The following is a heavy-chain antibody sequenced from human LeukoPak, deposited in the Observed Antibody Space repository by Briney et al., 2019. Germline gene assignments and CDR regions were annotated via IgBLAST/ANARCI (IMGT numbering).Heavy chain of an antibody. J-gene: IGHJ4*02. CDR1: GFTFRNYA. V-gene: IGHV3-48*02. Sequence: PGGSLRLSCAASGFTFRNYAMNWVRQAPGRGLEWVSYISSTGTTIYYADSVRGRFTISRDNAKNSLYLQMNSLRDEDTAVYYCARDSVLLRDGYNTPFDYWGQGTLVTVSS. CDR3: ARDSVLLRDGYNTPFDY. D-gene: IGHD5-24*01. CDR2: ISSTGTTI.